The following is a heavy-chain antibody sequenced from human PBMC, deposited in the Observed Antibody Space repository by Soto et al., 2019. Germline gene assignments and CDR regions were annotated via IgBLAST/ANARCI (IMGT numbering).Heavy chain of an antibody. CDR1: GGTFSSYT. V-gene: IGHV1-69*02. CDR3: ARSGLHVAVHQTFDY. D-gene: IGHD4-4*01. Sequence: ASVKVSCKASGGTFSSYTISWVRQAPGQGLEWMGRIIPILGIANYAQKFQGRVTITADKSTSTAYMELSSLRSEDTAVYYCARSGLHVAVHQTFDYWGQGTLVTVSS. J-gene: IGHJ4*02. CDR2: IIPILGIA.